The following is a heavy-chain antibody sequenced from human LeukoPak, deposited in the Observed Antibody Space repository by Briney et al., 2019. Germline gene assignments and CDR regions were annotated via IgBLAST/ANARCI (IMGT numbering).Heavy chain of an antibody. V-gene: IGHV3-30*03. J-gene: IGHJ4*02. Sequence: GGSLRLSCAASGFTLSTYGMHWVRQAPGKGLEWVAVISYDGSNKYYADSVKGRFTISRDNSKNTLYLQMNSLRAEDTAVYYCARAVAESDYWGQGTLVTVSS. D-gene: IGHD6-19*01. CDR2: ISYDGSNK. CDR3: ARAVAESDY. CDR1: GFTLSTYG.